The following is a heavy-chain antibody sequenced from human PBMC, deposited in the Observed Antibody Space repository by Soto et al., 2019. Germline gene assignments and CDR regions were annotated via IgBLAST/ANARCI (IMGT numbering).Heavy chain of an antibody. CDR2: INAGNGNT. V-gene: IGHV1-3*01. CDR1: GYTFTSYA. Sequence: QVQLVQSGAEVKKPGASVKVSCKASGYTFTSYAMHWVRQAPGQRLEWMGWINAGNGNTKYSQKFQGRVTITRDTSASTAYMELSSLRSEDTAVYYCARDFRVTGDYPYSYYFDYWGQGTLVTVSS. CDR3: ARDFRVTGDYPYSYYFDY. D-gene: IGHD4-17*01. J-gene: IGHJ4*02.